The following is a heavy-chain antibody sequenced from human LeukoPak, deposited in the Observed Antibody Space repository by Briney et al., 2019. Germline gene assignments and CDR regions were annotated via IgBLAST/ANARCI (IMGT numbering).Heavy chain of an antibody. CDR3: TRQLSWASDTGDS. V-gene: IGHV4-39*01. CDR1: GGSISGSRRY. Sequence: SETLSLTCNVSGGSISGSRRYWGWVRQPPGGGLEWIGSIRYIGTTYYNPSLQSRLTICVVNSQNLSSLKLKSVTAADTSMYYCTRQLSWASDTGDSWGQGTLVTVSS. J-gene: IGHJ5*01. D-gene: IGHD6-13*01. CDR2: IRYIGTT.